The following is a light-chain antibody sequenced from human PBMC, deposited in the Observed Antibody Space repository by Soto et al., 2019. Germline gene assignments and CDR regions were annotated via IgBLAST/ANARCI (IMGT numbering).Light chain of an antibody. CDR1: QGVSSY. V-gene: IGKV3-11*01. Sequence: EIVLTQSPATLSLSPGERATLSCRASQGVSSYLAWYQQKPGQAPRLLIYDASNRATGIPARFSGSGSGTDFTLAISSLDPEDFAVYYCQQRSAWPLTFCWGTKVDIK. CDR2: DAS. J-gene: IGKJ4*01. CDR3: QQRSAWPLT.